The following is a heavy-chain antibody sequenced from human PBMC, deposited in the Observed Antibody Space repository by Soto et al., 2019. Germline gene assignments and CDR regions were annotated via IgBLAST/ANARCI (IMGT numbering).Heavy chain of an antibody. CDR3: ARIGYSSSSLVY. CDR1: GFSFSNYW. D-gene: IGHD6-13*01. V-gene: IGHV3-7*03. CDR2: IKQDGSQK. J-gene: IGHJ4*02. Sequence: EVQLVESGGGLVQPGGSLRLSCAASGFSFSNYWMSWVRQAPGKGLEWVANIKQDGSQKYYVDSVKGRFTISRDNAKNSVYLQINSLRAEDTAVYYCARIGYSSSSLVYWGQGTLVTVSS.